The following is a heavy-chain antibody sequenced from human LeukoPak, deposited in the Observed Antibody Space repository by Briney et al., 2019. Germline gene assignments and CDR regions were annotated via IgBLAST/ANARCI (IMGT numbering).Heavy chain of an antibody. D-gene: IGHD6-19*01. CDR3: ARETPAYSSGWCDY. J-gene: IGHJ4*02. CDR2: ISSSSYT. Sequence: GGSLRLSCAASGFTFSDYYMSWIRQAPGKGLEWVSYISSSSYTNYADSVKGRFTISRDNAKNSLYLQMNSLRAEDTAVYYCARETPAYSSGWCDYWGQGTLVTVSS. V-gene: IGHV3-11*05. CDR1: GFTFSDYY.